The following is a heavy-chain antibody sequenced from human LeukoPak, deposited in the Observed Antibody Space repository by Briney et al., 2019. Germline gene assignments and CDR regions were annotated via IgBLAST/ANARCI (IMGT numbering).Heavy chain of an antibody. CDR3: ARGQNDFWRLGPIYYYYMDI. CDR1: GGTFSSYA. CDR2: IIPIFGTA. J-gene: IGHJ6*03. Sequence: SVKVSCKASGGTFSSYAISWVRQAPGQGLEWMGGIIPIFGTANYAQKFQGRVTITADESTSTAYMELSSLRSEDTAVYYCARGQNDFWRLGPIYYYYMDIWGKGTTVTVSS. D-gene: IGHD3-3*01. V-gene: IGHV1-69*13.